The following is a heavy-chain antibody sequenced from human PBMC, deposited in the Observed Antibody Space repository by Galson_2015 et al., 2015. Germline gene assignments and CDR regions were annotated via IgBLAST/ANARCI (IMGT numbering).Heavy chain of an antibody. J-gene: IGHJ4*02. V-gene: IGHV1-58*01. CDR3: ARDHTPGDGYIDFDY. CDR1: GFTITNSA. CDR2: IVVGSGNT. Sequence: SVKVSCKASGFTITNSAVQWVRQARGQRLEWIGWIVVGSGNTKYAQKFQERVTITRDKSTSTAYMVLSSLRAEDTAIYYCARDHTPGDGYIDFDYWGQGTLVTVSS. D-gene: IGHD5-24*01.